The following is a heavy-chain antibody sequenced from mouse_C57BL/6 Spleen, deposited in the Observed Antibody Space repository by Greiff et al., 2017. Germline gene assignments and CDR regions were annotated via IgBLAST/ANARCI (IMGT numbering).Heavy chain of an antibody. D-gene: IGHD2-4*01. J-gene: IGHJ3*01. V-gene: IGHV14-4*01. Sequence: VQLQQSGAELVRPGASVKLSCTASGFNIKDDYMHWVKQRPEQGLEWIGWIDPENGDTEYASKFQGKATITADTSSNTAYLQLSSLTSEDTAVYYCTTDYDYDRDFAYWGQGTLVTVSA. CDR1: GFNIKDDY. CDR2: IDPENGDT. CDR3: TTDYDYDRDFAY.